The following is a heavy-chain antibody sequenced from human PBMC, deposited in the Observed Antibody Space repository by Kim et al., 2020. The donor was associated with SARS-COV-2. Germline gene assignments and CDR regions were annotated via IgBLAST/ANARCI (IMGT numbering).Heavy chain of an antibody. CDR3: ARDKDYRSSTRSNWFDP. CDR2: IKQDGSEK. D-gene: IGHD2-2*01. V-gene: IGHV3-7*03. J-gene: IGHJ5*02. Sequence: GGSLRLSCAASGFTFSSYWMSWVRQAPGKGLEWVANIKQDGSEKYYVDSVKGRFTISRDNAKNSLYLQMNSLRAEDTAVYYCARDKDYRSSTRSNWFDPWGQGTLVTVSS. CDR1: GFTFSSYW.